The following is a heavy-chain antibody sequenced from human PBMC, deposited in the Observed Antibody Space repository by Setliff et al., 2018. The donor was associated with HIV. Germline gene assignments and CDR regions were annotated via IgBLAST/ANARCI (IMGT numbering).Heavy chain of an antibody. Sequence: SETMSLTCTVSGGSVGSGSYYWSWIRQSPGKGLEWIWYIYYSGITTYNPSLKSRVTISIDTSKNQFSLRLHSVTAADTAVYYCARDPPGYGDSNDYWGQGTLVTVSS. J-gene: IGHJ4*02. D-gene: IGHD4-17*01. CDR3: ARDPPGYGDSNDY. CDR2: IYYSGIT. CDR1: GGSVGSGSYY. V-gene: IGHV4-61*01.